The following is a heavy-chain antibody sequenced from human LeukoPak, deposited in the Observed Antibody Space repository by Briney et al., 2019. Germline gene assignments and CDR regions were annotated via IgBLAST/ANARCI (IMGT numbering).Heavy chain of an antibody. CDR2: ISYDGSTK. CDR3: ARAVGPFDI. CDR1: GFKFSDYV. Sequence: GRSLRLSCAASGFKFSDYVLHWVRQAPGKGLEWVAIISYDGSTKFYADSVKGRFTISRDNSKNTLDLRMNSLRAEDTAVYYCARAVGPFDIWGQGTIVIVSS. J-gene: IGHJ3*02. V-gene: IGHV3-30-3*01.